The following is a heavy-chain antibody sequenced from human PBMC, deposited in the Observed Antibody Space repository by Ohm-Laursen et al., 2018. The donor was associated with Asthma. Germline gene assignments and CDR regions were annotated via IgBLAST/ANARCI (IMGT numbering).Heavy chain of an antibody. CDR2: ISGSGGST. Sequence: GSLRLSCSAFGFTFSSYAMSWVRQAPGKGLEWVSAISGSGGSTYYADSVKGRFTISRDNSKNTLYLQMNSLRAEDTAVYYCARLFIYDFWSGLPSSYYFDYWGQGTLVTVSS. CDR1: GFTFSSYA. CDR3: ARLFIYDFWSGLPSSYYFDY. D-gene: IGHD3-3*01. J-gene: IGHJ4*02. V-gene: IGHV3-23*01.